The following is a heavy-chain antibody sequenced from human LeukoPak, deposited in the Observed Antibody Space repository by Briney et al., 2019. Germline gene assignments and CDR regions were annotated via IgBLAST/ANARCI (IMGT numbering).Heavy chain of an antibody. CDR3: ARDQGHCSGGSCLNWFDP. D-gene: IGHD2-15*01. Sequence: PSQTLSLTCAVSGGSISSGGYSWSWIRQPPGKGLEWIGYIYHSGSTYYNPSLKSRATISVDRSKNQFSLKLSSVTAADTAVYYCARDQGHCSGGSCLNWFDPWGQGTLVTVSS. J-gene: IGHJ5*02. V-gene: IGHV4-30-2*01. CDR2: IYHSGST. CDR1: GGSISSGGYS.